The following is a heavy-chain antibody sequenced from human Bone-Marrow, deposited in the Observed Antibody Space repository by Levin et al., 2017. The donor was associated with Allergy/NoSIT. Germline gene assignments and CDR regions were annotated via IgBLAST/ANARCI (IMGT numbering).Heavy chain of an antibody. CDR3: ARRGFDP. V-gene: IGHV1-2*02. J-gene: IGHJ2*01. CDR2: INPQSGGR. D-gene: IGHD3-10*01. CDR1: GYTFTDYY. Sequence: PRASVKVSCKASGYTFTDYYIHWVRQAPGQGLEWMGWINPQSGGRKFAQKFQGRLTMTSDTSVFTAYMELNSLKPDDTAVYYCARRGFDPWGRGTLVTVSS.